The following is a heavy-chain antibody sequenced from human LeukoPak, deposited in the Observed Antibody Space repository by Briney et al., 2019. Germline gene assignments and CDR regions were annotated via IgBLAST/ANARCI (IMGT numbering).Heavy chain of an antibody. CDR1: GFTFSSYA. V-gene: IGHV3-30*04. D-gene: IGHD3-22*01. Sequence: PGGSLRLSCAASGFTFSSYAMDWVRQAPGKGLEWVAVMLYDGSNEYYADSVKGRFTISRDNSKNTLYLRMNSLRAEDTAVYYCARESNGLEYWGQGALVTVSS. CDR2: MLYDGSNE. J-gene: IGHJ4*02. CDR3: ARESNGLEY.